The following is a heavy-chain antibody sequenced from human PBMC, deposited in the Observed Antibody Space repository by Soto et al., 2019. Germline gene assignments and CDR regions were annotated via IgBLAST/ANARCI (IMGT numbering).Heavy chain of an antibody. CDR3: ARDGLSVAGKTYYYYGMDV. V-gene: IGHV3-21*01. CDR1: GFTFSSYS. J-gene: IGHJ6*02. Sequence: GGSLRLSCAASGFTFSSYSMNWVRQAPGKGLEWVSSISSSSSYIYYADSVKGRFTISRDNAKNSLYLQMNSLRAEDTAVYYCARDGLSVAGKTYYYYGMDVWGQGTTVTVSS. CDR2: ISSSSSYI. D-gene: IGHD6-19*01.